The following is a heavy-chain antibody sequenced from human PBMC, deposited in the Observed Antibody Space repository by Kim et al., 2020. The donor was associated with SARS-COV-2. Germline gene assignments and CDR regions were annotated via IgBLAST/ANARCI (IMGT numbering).Heavy chain of an antibody. Sequence: GGSLRLSCAASGFTFSSYGMHWVRQAPGKGLEWVAVIWYDGSNKYYADSVKGRFTISRDNSKNTLYLQMNSLRAEDTAVYYCARVLTSRMISAGIGYWGQGTLVTVSS. CDR1: GFTFSSYG. D-gene: IGHD6-13*01. J-gene: IGHJ4*02. V-gene: IGHV3-33*01. CDR3: ARVLTSRMISAGIGY. CDR2: IWYDGSNK.